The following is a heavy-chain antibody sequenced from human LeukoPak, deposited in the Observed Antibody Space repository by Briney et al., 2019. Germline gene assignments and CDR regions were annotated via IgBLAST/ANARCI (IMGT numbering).Heavy chain of an antibody. D-gene: IGHD6-13*01. J-gene: IGHJ6*02. CDR2: TYSSGTT. CDR3: ARDYSSSWYSYYYYGMDV. Sequence: GGSLRLSCAASGFTVSSNYMSWVRQAPGKGLEYISVTYSSGTTYYADSVRDRFTISRDNAKNSLYLQMNSLRAEDTAVYYCARDYSSSWYSYYYYGMDVWGQGTTVTVSS. V-gene: IGHV3-53*01. CDR1: GFTVSSNY.